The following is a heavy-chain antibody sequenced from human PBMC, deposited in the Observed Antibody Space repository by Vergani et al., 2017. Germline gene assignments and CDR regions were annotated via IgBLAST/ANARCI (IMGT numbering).Heavy chain of an antibody. Sequence: EVELVQSGPEMRKPGESLKISCKGSEYSFGNYWIGWVRQMPGKGLEWMGIIYPADSDTRYSPSFQGQVTISADKSISTAFLQWDSLKASDTALYYCAKRDGAYDYFDSWGQGTLVTVSS. CDR3: AKRDGAYDYFDS. J-gene: IGHJ4*02. CDR1: EYSFGNYW. D-gene: IGHD4/OR15-4a*01. CDR2: IYPADSDT. V-gene: IGHV5-51*03.